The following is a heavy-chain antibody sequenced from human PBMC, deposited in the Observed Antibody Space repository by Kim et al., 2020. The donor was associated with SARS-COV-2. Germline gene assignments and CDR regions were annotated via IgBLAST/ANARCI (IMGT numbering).Heavy chain of an antibody. CDR3: AKDPRRFAVPDGYGMDV. J-gene: IGHJ6*02. D-gene: IGHD3-3*01. CDR2: ISGSGGST. V-gene: IGHV3-23*01. CDR1: GFTFSSYA. Sequence: GGSLRLSCAASGFTFSSYAMSWVRQAPGKGLEWVSAISGSGGSTYYADSVKGRFTISRDNSKNTLYLQMNSLRAEDTAVYYCAKDPRRFAVPDGYGMDVWGQGTTVTVSS.